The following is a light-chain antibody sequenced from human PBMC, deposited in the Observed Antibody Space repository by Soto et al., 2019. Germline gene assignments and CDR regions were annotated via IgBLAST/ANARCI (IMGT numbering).Light chain of an antibody. CDR3: QQLNSYPLT. J-gene: IGKJ4*01. Sequence: DFQLTQSPSFLSASVGDRVTITCRASQGISNYLAWYQQKPGKAPKLLLYAASTLIRGVSSRFSGSGARTEFTLTISSLQPEDFATYSCQQLNSYPLTFGGGTKVEIK. CDR2: AAS. V-gene: IGKV1-9*01. CDR1: QGISNY.